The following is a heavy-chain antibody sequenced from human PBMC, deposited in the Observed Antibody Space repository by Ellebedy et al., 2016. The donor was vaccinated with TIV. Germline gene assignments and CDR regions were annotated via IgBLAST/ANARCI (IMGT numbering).Heavy chain of an antibody. CDR3: ARGRHLDY. Sequence: PGGSLRLSCAASGFIVSTDYMTWVRQAPGRGLEWVSILYSGGITYYADSVKGRFTLSRDNSKNTVYLQMKRLRAEDTAVYYCARGRHLDYWGQGTLVTVSS. V-gene: IGHV3-53*01. CDR2: LYSGGIT. CDR1: GFIVSTDY. J-gene: IGHJ4*02.